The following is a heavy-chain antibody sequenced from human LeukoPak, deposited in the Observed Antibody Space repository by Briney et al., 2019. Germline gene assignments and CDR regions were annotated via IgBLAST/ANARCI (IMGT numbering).Heavy chain of an antibody. D-gene: IGHD6-19*01. CDR3: ARTKHIAVAGIEEYYFDY. V-gene: IGHV4-39*07. Sequence: PSETLSLTCTVSGVSISSSSYYWGWIRQPPGKGLEWIGTLYYSGSTYYNPSLKSRVTISVDTSKNQFSLKLSSVTAADTAVYYCARTKHIAVAGIEEYYFDYWGQGTLVTVSS. CDR2: LYYSGST. CDR1: GVSISSSSYY. J-gene: IGHJ4*02.